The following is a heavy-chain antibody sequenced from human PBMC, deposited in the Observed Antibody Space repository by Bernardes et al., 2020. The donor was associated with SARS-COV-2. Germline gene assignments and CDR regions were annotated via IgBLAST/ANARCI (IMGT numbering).Heavy chain of an antibody. J-gene: IGHJ4*02. Sequence: ASVKVSCKASGYTFTTYGISWVRQAPGQGPESLGWISGYNGNTTHAQKFQGRVTLTRDISTSTAYMELRNLRFDDTAVYYCARFRDGYNYEDFWGQGTLVTVSS. CDR3: ARFRDGYNYEDF. CDR2: ISGYNGNT. D-gene: IGHD5-18*01. V-gene: IGHV1-18*04. CDR1: GYTFTTYG.